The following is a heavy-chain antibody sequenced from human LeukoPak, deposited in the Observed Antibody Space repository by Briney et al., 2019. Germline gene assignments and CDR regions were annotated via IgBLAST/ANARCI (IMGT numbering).Heavy chain of an antibody. Sequence: PGGSLRLSCAASGFTFSSYGMHWVRQAPGKGLEWVAVISYDGSNKYYADSVKGRFTISRDNSKNTLYLQMNSLRAEDMAVYYCAKGVGGPKYYYYYGMDVWGQGTTVTVSS. CDR1: GFTFSSYG. J-gene: IGHJ6*02. CDR2: ISYDGSNK. CDR3: AKGVGGPKYYYYYGMDV. D-gene: IGHD2-15*01. V-gene: IGHV3-30*18.